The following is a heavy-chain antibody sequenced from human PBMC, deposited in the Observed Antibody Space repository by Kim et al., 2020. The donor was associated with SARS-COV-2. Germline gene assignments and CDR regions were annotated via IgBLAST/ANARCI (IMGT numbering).Heavy chain of an antibody. V-gene: IGHV3-23*01. CDR3: ANTGLSRAFEI. CDR2: T. J-gene: IGHJ3*02. Sequence: TYSADPVKGRFTISRDNSRNALYLQMNSLGAEYTAVYYCANTGLSRAFEIWGQGTMVTVSS.